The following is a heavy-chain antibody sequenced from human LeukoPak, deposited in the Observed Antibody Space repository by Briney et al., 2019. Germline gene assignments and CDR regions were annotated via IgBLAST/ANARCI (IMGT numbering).Heavy chain of an antibody. CDR1: GFTFSSYW. V-gene: IGHV3-15*01. J-gene: IGHJ4*02. Sequence: GGSLRLSCAASGFTFSSYWMTWVRQAPGKGLEWVGRIKTKGEGGTVDYAAPVKGRFTISRGDSKNTLYLQMNSLKTEDTAIYYCMSDLDNWGQGTLVTVSS. CDR2: IKTKGEGGTV. CDR3: MSDLDN.